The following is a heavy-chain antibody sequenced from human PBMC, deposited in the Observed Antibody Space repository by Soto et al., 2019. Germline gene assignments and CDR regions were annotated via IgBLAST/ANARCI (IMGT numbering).Heavy chain of an antibody. V-gene: IGHV1-69*01. J-gene: IGHJ4*02. D-gene: IGHD5-12*01. CDR2: IVPVFGRP. Sequence: QVLLVQSGAEVKRPGASVKVSCKASGGSFSNFGISWVRQAPGQGLEWMGGIVPVFGRPNYAQRFRGRLTITADESTSTGYMELISLRSDDTAVYYCAREGSGYNFWGQGTQVTVSS. CDR3: AREGSGYNF. CDR1: GGSFSNFG.